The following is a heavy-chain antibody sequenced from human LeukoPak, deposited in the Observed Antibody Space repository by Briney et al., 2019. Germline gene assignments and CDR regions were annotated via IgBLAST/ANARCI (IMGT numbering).Heavy chain of an antibody. Sequence: GESLKISCKGSGYRFTSYWISWVRQMPGKGLEWMGRIDPSDSYTNYSPSFQGHVTIPADKSISTAYLQWSSLKASDNAMYYCAQSRITGTTDWFDPWGQGTLVTVSS. D-gene: IGHD1-7*01. J-gene: IGHJ5*02. V-gene: IGHV5-10-1*01. CDR3: AQSRITGTTDWFDP. CDR2: IDPSDSYT. CDR1: GYRFTSYW.